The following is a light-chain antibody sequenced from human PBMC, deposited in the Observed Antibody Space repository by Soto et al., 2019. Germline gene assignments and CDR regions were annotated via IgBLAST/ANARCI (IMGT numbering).Light chain of an antibody. J-gene: IGLJ1*01. Sequence: QSVLTQPPSASGTPGQRVTISCSGSSSNIGSNPVYWYQQLPGTAPKLLIYSSNQRPSGVPDRFSGSKSGTSASLAISGLQSEDEADYYCAAWDDSLKGYVFGTGTKLTVL. CDR3: AAWDDSLKGYV. CDR1: SSNIGSNP. CDR2: SSN. V-gene: IGLV1-44*01.